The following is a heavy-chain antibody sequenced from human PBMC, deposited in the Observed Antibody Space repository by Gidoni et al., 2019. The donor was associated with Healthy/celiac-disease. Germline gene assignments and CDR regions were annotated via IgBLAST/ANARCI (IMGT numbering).Heavy chain of an antibody. V-gene: IGHV3-9*01. Sequence: EVQLVESGGGLVQPGRSLRLSCAASGFTFDDYAMHWVRQASGKGLEWVSGISWNSGSIGYADSVKGRFTISRDNAKNSLYLQMNSLTAEDTALYYCAKGHNPFGVAQTTYDYWGQGTLVTVSS. CDR2: ISWNSGSI. CDR3: AKGHNPFGVAQTTYDY. J-gene: IGHJ4*02. D-gene: IGHD3-3*01. CDR1: GFTFDDYA.